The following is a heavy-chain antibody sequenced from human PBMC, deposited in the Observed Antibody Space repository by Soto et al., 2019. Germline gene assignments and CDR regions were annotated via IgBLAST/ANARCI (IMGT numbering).Heavy chain of an antibody. CDR1: GGSISSYY. J-gene: IGHJ4*02. Sequence: QLQLQESGPGLVKPSETLSLTCTVSGGSISSYYWTWIRQPPGKGLEWIGYIYYRGSTNYNRSLKSRVTISVDTSKNQFSLKLSSVTAADTAVYYCARRYGGNLDYWGQGTLVTVSS. D-gene: IGHD1-26*01. V-gene: IGHV4-59*08. CDR2: IYYRGST. CDR3: ARRYGGNLDY.